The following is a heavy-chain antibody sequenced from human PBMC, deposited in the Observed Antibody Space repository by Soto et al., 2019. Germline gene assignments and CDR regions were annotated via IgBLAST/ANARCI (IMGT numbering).Heavy chain of an antibody. CDR2: IKQDGSEK. CDR1: GFTFSSYW. J-gene: IGHJ6*03. Sequence: SGGSLRLSCAASGFTFSSYWMSWVRQAPGKGLEWVANIKQDGSEKYYVDSVKGRFTISRDNAKNSLYLQMNSLRAEDTAVYYCARDHFGFVLRYFDWSNYYMDVWGKGTTVTVSS. V-gene: IGHV3-7*01. CDR3: ARDHFGFVLRYFDWSNYYMDV. D-gene: IGHD3-9*01.